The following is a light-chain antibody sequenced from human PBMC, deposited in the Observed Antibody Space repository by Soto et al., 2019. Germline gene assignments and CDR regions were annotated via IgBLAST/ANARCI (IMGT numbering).Light chain of an antibody. CDR1: QSLLQSDGNTY. Sequence: IVMTQTPLSLSVTPGQPASISWKSSQSLLQSDGNTYLYWYLQNPGQPQQLLLYAVSNRFSGVPDRFSGSGSGTDYTLKISRVEAEDVGVYHCMQRIQLPRTFGQGTKVDIK. V-gene: IGKV2D-29*01. J-gene: IGKJ1*01. CDR3: MQRIQLPRT. CDR2: AVS.